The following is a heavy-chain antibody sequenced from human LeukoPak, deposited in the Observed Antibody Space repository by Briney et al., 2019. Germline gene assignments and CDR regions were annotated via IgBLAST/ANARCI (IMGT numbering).Heavy chain of an antibody. CDR2: ISSSGSTI. CDR1: GFTFSSYE. D-gene: IGHD4-17*01. CDR3: ARAYLHDYGDYQWFDP. Sequence: PGGSLRLSCAASGFTFSSYEMNWVRQAPGKGLEWVSYISSSGSTIYYADSMKGRFTISRDNAKNSLYLQMNSLRAEDTAVYYCARAYLHDYGDYQWFDPWGQGTLVTVSS. J-gene: IGHJ5*02. V-gene: IGHV3-48*03.